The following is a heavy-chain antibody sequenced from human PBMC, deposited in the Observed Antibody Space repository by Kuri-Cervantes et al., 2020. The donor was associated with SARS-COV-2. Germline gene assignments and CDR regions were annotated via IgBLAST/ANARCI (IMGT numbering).Heavy chain of an antibody. CDR3: AKGGSSDQPGQVDY. D-gene: IGHD6-6*01. Sequence: ASVKVSCKASGYSFTGYYMHWVRRAPGQGLEWMGWMNPNSGGTNYAQKFQGGVTMTRDTSISTAYMELSRLRSDDTAVYYCAKGGSSDQPGQVDYWGQGTLVTVSS. V-gene: IGHV1-2*02. CDR1: GYSFTGYY. J-gene: IGHJ4*02. CDR2: MNPNSGGT.